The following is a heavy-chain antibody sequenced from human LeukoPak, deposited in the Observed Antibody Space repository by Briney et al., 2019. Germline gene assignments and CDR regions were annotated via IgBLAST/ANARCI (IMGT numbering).Heavy chain of an antibody. D-gene: IGHD3-22*01. J-gene: IGHJ4*02. Sequence: GGSLRLSCAASGFTFSNYAMSWVRQARGKGLEWVSAISGSGGTRNYADSVKGRFTISRDNSKNTLYLQMNSLRAEDTAVYYCACYDSSGSYFDYWGQGTLVPVSS. CDR3: ACYDSSGSYFDY. V-gene: IGHV3-23*01. CDR2: ISGSGGTR. CDR1: GFTFSNYA.